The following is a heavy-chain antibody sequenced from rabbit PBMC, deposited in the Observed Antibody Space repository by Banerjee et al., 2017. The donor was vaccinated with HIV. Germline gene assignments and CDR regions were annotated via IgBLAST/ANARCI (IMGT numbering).Heavy chain of an antibody. V-gene: IGHV1S45*01. CDR2: IYAGSSGST. D-gene: IGHD6-1*01. CDR3: ARDLFAGYAGYGYTTNL. J-gene: IGHJ4*01. CDR1: GFSFSSSYY. Sequence: QEQLEESGGGLVKPGASLTLTCTASGFSFSSSYYMCWVRQAPGKGLEWIACIYAGSSGSTYYASWAKGRFTISKTSSTTVTLQMTSLTAADTATYFCARDLFAGYAGYGYTTNLWGQGTLVTVS.